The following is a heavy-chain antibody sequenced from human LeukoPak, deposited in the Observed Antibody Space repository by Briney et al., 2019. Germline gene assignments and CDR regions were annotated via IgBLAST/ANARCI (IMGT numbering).Heavy chain of an antibody. Sequence: PSETLSLTCTVSGGSISSYYWSWVRQPPGKGLEWIGYMSYSGNTNYNPSLKSRVIISVDTSKNQFSLNLSSVTAADTAVYYCARDGSCSGGSCYPYYYGMDVWGQGTTVTVS. CDR3: ARDGSCSGGSCYPYYYGMDV. V-gene: IGHV4-59*01. J-gene: IGHJ6*02. CDR1: GGSISSYY. D-gene: IGHD2-15*01. CDR2: MSYSGNT.